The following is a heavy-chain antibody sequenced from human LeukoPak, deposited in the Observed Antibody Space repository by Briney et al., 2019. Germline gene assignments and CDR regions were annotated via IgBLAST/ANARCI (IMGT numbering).Heavy chain of an antibody. Sequence: SETLSLTCTVSGGSVSSGSYYWSWLRQPPGKGLEWIGYIYYTGSTNYNPSLKSRVTISIDTSKNQFSLKLSSVTAADTAVYYCARGVPYWGQGTLVTVSS. J-gene: IGHJ4*02. CDR1: GGSVSSGSYY. D-gene: IGHD3-10*01. V-gene: IGHV4-61*01. CDR2: IYYTGST. CDR3: ARGVPY.